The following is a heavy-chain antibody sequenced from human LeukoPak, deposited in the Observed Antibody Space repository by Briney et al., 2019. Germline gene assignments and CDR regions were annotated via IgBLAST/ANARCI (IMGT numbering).Heavy chain of an antibody. V-gene: IGHV4-61*09. J-gene: IGHJ4*02. CDR3: ARGRSYYYGSYYFDY. Sequence: SQTLSLTCTVSGGSISSDSYYWSWIRQPAGKGLEWIGEINHSGSTNYNSSLKSRVTISVDTSKNQFSLKLSSVTAADTAVYYCARGRSYYYGSYYFDYWGQGTLVTVSS. CDR1: GGSISSDSYY. D-gene: IGHD3-10*01. CDR2: INHSGST.